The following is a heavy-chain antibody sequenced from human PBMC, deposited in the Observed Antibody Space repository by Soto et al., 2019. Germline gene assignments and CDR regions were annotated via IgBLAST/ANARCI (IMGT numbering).Heavy chain of an antibody. D-gene: IGHD2-2*01. CDR2: IIPIFGTA. CDR1: GGTLSSYA. J-gene: IGHJ5*02. CDR3: ARETCSSTSCYNWFDP. V-gene: IGHV1-69*13. Sequence: SGKVSCKAYGGTLSSYAISWVLQAPGQGLEWMGGIIPIFGTANYAQKFQARVTITADESTSTAYMELSSLRSDDTAVYYCARETCSSTSCYNWFDPWGQGTLVTVSS.